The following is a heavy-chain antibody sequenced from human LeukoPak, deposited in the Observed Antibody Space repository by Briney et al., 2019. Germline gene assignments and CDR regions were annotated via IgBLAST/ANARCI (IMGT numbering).Heavy chain of an antibody. CDR1: GGSISSSTYY. D-gene: IGHD3-9*01. Sequence: PSETLSLTCTVSGGSISSSTYYWGWIRQPPGKGLEWIGSIFYSGRTYYNPSLKSRVTMSVDTSKNQFSLKLSSVTAADTAVYYCARHKTRRDVLRYFDWLLPVGPFDYWGQGTLVTVSS. CDR2: IFYSGRT. CDR3: ARHKTRRDVLRYFDWLLPVGPFDY. V-gene: IGHV4-39*01. J-gene: IGHJ4*02.